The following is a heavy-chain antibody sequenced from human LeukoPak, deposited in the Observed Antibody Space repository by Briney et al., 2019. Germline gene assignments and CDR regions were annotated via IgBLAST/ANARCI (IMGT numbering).Heavy chain of an antibody. J-gene: IGHJ3*02. CDR2: INPNSGNT. Sequence: ASVKVSCKASGGTFSSYAISWVRQAPGQGLEWMGWINPNSGNTGYAQKFQGRVTITRNTSISTAYMELSSLRAEDTALYYCASTKADGDAFDIWGQGTMVTVSS. V-gene: IGHV1-8*03. CDR3: ASTKADGDAFDI. D-gene: IGHD5-24*01. CDR1: GGTFSSYA.